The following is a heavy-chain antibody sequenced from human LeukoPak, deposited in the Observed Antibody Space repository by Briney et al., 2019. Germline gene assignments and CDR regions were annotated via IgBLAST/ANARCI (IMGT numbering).Heavy chain of an antibody. D-gene: IGHD2-8*01. CDR2: INPSGGGT. V-gene: IGHV1-46*01. CDR3: ARDMLAVPSNWFDP. Sequence: ASVTLSCKASGYTFTSYYIHWVRQAPGQGLEWMGVINPSGGGTSYAQKFQGRVTMTRDTSTSTVYMDLRSLRSEDTAVYFCARDMLAVPSNWFDPWGQGTLVTVSS. J-gene: IGHJ5*02. CDR1: GYTFTSYY.